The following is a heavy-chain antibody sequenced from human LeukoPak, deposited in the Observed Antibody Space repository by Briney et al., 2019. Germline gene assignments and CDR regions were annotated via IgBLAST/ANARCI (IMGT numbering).Heavy chain of an antibody. J-gene: IGHJ4*02. D-gene: IGHD5-24*01. CDR3: ASIRWLQLFDY. Sequence: PSETLSLTCAVSGYSISSGYYWGWIRQPPGKGLEWIGSIYHSGSTYYNPSLKSRVTISVDTSKNQFSLKLSSVTAADTAVYYCASIRWLQLFDYWGQGTLVTVSS. CDR1: GYSISSGYY. V-gene: IGHV4-38-2*01. CDR2: IYHSGST.